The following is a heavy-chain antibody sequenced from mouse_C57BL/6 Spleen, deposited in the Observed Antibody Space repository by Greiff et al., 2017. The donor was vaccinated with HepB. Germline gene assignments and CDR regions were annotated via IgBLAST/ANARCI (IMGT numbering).Heavy chain of an antibody. V-gene: IGHV5-4*01. CDR3: ARDTRDGYSAY. Sequence: DVMLVESGGGLVKPGGSLKLSCAASGFTFSSYAMSWVRQTPEKRLEWVATISDGGSYTYYPDNVKGRFTISRDNAKNNLYLQMSHLKSEDTAMYYCARDTRDGYSAYWGQGTTLTVSS. D-gene: IGHD2-3*01. J-gene: IGHJ2*01. CDR1: GFTFSSYA. CDR2: ISDGGSYT.